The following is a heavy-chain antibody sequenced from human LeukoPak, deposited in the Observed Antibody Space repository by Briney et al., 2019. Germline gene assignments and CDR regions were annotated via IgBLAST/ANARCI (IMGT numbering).Heavy chain of an antibody. CDR3: ARAGSGSYYYFDY. Sequence: GGSLRLSCAASGFTFSSYGMHWVRQAPGKGLEWVAVIWYDGSNKYYADSVKGRSTISRDSSKNTLYLQVNSLRAEDTAVYYCARAGSGSYYYFDYWGQGTLVTVSS. CDR1: GFTFSSYG. J-gene: IGHJ4*02. V-gene: IGHV3-33*01. CDR2: IWYDGSNK. D-gene: IGHD3-10*01.